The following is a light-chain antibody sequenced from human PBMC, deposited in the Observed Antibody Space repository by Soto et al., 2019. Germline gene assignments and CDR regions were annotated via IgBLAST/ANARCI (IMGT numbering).Light chain of an antibody. CDR1: QSVSSY. Sequence: EIVLTQSPATLSLSPGERATLSCSASQSVSSYLAWSQQKPGQAPRLLIYDASNRSTGIPARLSGSGSGTDFTLTISSLEPEDVAVYYCQQRSNWYTFGQGTKLEIK. CDR2: DAS. J-gene: IGKJ2*01. CDR3: QQRSNWYT. V-gene: IGKV3-11*01.